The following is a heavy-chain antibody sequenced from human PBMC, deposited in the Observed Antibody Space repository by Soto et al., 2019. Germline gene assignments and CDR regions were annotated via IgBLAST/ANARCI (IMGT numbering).Heavy chain of an antibody. Sequence: QVQLVQSGAEVKKPGSSVNFSCKASGGTLSSYGINWVRQAPGQGLEWMGGITPILGTAYYAQNFQGRVTITADESTTTAYMELSSLRSDDTAIYYCARGRTVSGVFDYWGQGTLLTVSS. J-gene: IGHJ4*02. D-gene: IGHD6-19*01. CDR1: GGTLSSYG. CDR3: ARGRTVSGVFDY. CDR2: ITPILGTA. V-gene: IGHV1-69*11.